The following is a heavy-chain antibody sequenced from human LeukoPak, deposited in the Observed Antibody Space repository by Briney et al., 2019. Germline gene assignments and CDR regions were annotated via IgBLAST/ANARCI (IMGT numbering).Heavy chain of an antibody. J-gene: IGHJ5*02. Sequence: SETLSLTCTVSGGSISSSSYYWGWIRLPPGKGPEWIGSIYYSGSTYYNPSLKSRVIISVDTSKNQFSLKLSSVTAADTAVYYCARVDVEMATIYHWGQGTLVTVSS. CDR3: ARVDVEMATIYH. V-gene: IGHV4-39*01. CDR1: GGSISSSSYY. CDR2: IYYSGST. D-gene: IGHD5-24*01.